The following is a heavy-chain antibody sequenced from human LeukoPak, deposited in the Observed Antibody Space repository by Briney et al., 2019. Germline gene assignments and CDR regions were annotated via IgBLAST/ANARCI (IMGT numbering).Heavy chain of an antibody. D-gene: IGHD5-12*01. V-gene: IGHV3-33*01. CDR1: GFTFSSYG. CDR3: ARDIVATISPGGFDY. Sequence: GGSLRLSCAASGFTFSSYGMHWVRQAPGKGLEWVAVIWYDGSNKYYADSVKGRFTISRDNSKNTLYLQMNSLRAEDTAVYYCARDIVATISPGGFDYWGQGTLVTVSS. J-gene: IGHJ4*02. CDR2: IWYDGSNK.